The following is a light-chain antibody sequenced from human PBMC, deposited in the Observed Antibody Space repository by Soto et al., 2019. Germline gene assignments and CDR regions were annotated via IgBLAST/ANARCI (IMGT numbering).Light chain of an antibody. CDR3: SSYTSSSTVV. CDR2: DVS. CDR1: SSDVGGYNY. V-gene: IGLV2-14*01. J-gene: IGLJ2*01. Sequence: QSALTQPASVSGSPGQSITISCTGTSSDVGGYNYVSWYQQHPGKAPKLMIYDVSNRPSGVSNRFSGSKSGNTASLTISGLQAEDEADYYCSSYTSSSTVVFGGWTKRTVL.